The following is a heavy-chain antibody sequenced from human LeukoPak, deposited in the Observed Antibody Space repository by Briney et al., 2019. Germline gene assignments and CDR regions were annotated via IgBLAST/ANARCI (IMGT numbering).Heavy chain of an antibody. CDR2: IRYDGSNK. D-gene: IGHD2-2*01. V-gene: IGHV3-30*02. CDR3: AKDLPAATSFDY. CDR1: GFTFSSYG. Sequence: GGSLRLSCAASGFTFSSYGMHWVRQAPGKGLEWVAFIRYDGSNKYYADSVKGRFTISRDNSKNTLYLQMNSLRAEDTAVYYCAKDLPAATSFDYWGQGTLVTVSS. J-gene: IGHJ4*02.